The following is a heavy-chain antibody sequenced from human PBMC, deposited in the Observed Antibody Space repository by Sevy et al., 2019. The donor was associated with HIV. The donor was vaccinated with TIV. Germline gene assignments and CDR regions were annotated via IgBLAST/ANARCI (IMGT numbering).Heavy chain of an antibody. J-gene: IGHJ4*02. CDR2: LKSDVYGGTV. CDR3: TRWKAAQSIFDY. D-gene: IGHD6-13*01. V-gene: IGHV3-49*04. Sequence: GGSLRLSCTASGFTFGDYCMSWVRQAPGKGLEWVAFLKSDVYGGTVDHAASVRGRFVISRDGSKTIAYLQMNDLKTEDTCVYYCTRWKAAQSIFDYWGQGALVTVSS. CDR1: GFTFGDYC.